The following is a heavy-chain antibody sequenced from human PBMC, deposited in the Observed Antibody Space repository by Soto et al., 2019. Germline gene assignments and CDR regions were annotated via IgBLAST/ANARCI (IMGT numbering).Heavy chain of an antibody. V-gene: IGHV4-38-2*02. CDR3: ARDSTGIAVAGTGN. CDR1: GYSISSGYY. D-gene: IGHD6-19*01. Sequence: SETRSRTCAVSGYSISSGYYWGCIRQPPGKGLEWIGSIYHSGSTYYNPSLKSRVTISVDTSKNQFSLKLSSVTAADTAVYYCARDSTGIAVAGTGNWGQGTLVTVSS. J-gene: IGHJ4*02. CDR2: IYHSGST.